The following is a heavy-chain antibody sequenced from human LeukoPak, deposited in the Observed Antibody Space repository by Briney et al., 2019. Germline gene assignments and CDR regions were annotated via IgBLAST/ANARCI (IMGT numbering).Heavy chain of an antibody. J-gene: IGHJ4*02. D-gene: IGHD3-10*01. V-gene: IGHV4-31*03. CDR1: GGSISSGGYY. CDR2: ICYSGST. Sequence: PSQTLSLTCTVSGGSISSGGYYWSWIRQHPGKGLEWIGYICYSGSTYYNPSLKSRVTISVDTSKNQLSLKLSSVTAADTAVYYCAREDGSGSYGFDYWGQGTLVTVSP. CDR3: AREDGSGSYGFDY.